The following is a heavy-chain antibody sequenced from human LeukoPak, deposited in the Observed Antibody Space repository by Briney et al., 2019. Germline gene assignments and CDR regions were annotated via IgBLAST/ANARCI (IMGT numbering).Heavy chain of an antibody. J-gene: IGHJ4*02. V-gene: IGHV3-30-3*01. CDR3: ARAGSGSYRPHDY. Sequence: PGRSLRLSCAASGFTFSSYAIHWVRQAPGKGLEWVAIISYDGTNKYYADSVRGRFTISRDNSKNTLYLQMNSLRAEDTAVYYCARAGSGSYRPHDYWGQGALVTVSS. CDR1: GFTFSSYA. CDR2: ISYDGTNK. D-gene: IGHD1-26*01.